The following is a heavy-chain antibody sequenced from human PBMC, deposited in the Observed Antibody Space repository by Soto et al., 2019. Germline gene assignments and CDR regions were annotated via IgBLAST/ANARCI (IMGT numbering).Heavy chain of an antibody. Sequence: PSETVSLTCTVSGGSISSSSYYWGWIRQPPGKGLEWIGSIYYSGSTYYNPSLKSRVTIPVDTSKNQFSLKLSSVTAADTAVYYCARHWGKITMIVVPENKREENWFDPWGQGTLVTVSS. CDR1: GGSISSSSYY. V-gene: IGHV4-39*01. J-gene: IGHJ5*02. CDR3: ARHWGKITMIVVPENKREENWFDP. CDR2: IYYSGST. D-gene: IGHD3-22*01.